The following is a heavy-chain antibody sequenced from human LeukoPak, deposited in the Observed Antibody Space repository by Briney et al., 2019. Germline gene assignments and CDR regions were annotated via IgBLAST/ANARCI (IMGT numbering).Heavy chain of an antibody. Sequence: NPGRSLRLSCAASGLTFTNAWMSWVRQAPGKGLEWVGRIKSKTDGGTVDYAPPVKGRFTISRDDSRNTLSLEMNFLKTEDTAVYYCTTDPGNYEIFWGQGTLVSASS. D-gene: IGHD4-11*01. CDR1: GLTFTNAW. J-gene: IGHJ4*02. CDR2: IKSKTDGGTV. V-gene: IGHV3-15*01. CDR3: TTDPGNYEIF.